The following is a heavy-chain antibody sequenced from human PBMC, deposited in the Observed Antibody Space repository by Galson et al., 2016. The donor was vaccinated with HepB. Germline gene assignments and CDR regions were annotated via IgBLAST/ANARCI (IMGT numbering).Heavy chain of an antibody. CDR2: ISGGATAT. CDR3: AKVTRPGISAPRYGMDV. J-gene: IGHJ6*04. CDR1: GFTFSSYA. Sequence: SLRLSCAASGFTFSSYAMTWVRQAPGRGLEWVSGISGGATATYNADSVKGRFAISRDNSKNTLFLQMNNLGAEDTALLYCAKVTRPGISAPRYGMDVWGKGTPVTVSS. V-gene: IGHV3-23*01. D-gene: IGHD6-13*01.